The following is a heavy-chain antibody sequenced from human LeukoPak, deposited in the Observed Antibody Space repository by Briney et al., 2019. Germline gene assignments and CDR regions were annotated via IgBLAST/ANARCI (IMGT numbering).Heavy chain of an antibody. CDR3: AKDLRVRYPPSLGY. CDR2: ISGSGGST. CDR1: GGSFSPYY. V-gene: IGHV3-23*01. D-gene: IGHD3-16*01. Sequence: ETLSLTCTVYGGSFSPYYWNWIRQPPGKGLEWVSAISGSGGSTYYADSVKGRFTISRDNSKNTLYLQMNSLRAEDTAVYYCAKDLRVRYPPSLGYWGQGTLVTVS. J-gene: IGHJ4*02.